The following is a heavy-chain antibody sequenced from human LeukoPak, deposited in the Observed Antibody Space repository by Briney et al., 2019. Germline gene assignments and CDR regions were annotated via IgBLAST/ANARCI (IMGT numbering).Heavy chain of an antibody. J-gene: IGHJ4*02. Sequence: GGSLRLSCAASGFTFSSYAMSWVRQAPGKGLELVSAIGGSGGSTYYADSVKGRFTIARDNSENTLYLQMNSLRAEDTAVYYCAKSRNTGYSLFDYWGQGTLVTVSS. CDR2: IGGSGGST. D-gene: IGHD3-9*01. CDR3: AKSRNTGYSLFDY. CDR1: GFTFSSYA. V-gene: IGHV3-23*01.